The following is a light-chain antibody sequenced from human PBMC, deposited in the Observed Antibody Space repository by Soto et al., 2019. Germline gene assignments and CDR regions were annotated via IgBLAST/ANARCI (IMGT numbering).Light chain of an antibody. CDR1: QSVSSN. J-gene: IGKJ1*01. CDR2: GAS. V-gene: IGKV3-15*01. CDR3: QQYNNWPPWT. Sequence: EIVMTQSPATLSVSPGERATLSCRASQSVSSNLAWYQQNPGQAPRLLIYGASTRATGIPARFSGSGSGTEFTLTISSLQSEDFAVYCCQQYNNWPPWTFGQGTKVEI.